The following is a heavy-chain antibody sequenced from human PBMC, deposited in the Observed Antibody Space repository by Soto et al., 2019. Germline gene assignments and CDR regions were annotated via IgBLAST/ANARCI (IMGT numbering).Heavy chain of an antibody. Sequence: QLQLQESGPGLLRPSETLSLTRTVSGGAISSSSYFWGWVRQPPGKPLEWIGHILYSGTTHYNESLKSRVTISVDTSKNQFSLRLHSVTPADTAVYYCARGGGYYGVLFDYWGQGTLVPVSS. V-gene: IGHV4-39*01. CDR1: GGAISSSSYF. J-gene: IGHJ4*02. CDR3: ARGGGYYGVLFDY. CDR2: ILYSGTT. D-gene: IGHD4-17*01.